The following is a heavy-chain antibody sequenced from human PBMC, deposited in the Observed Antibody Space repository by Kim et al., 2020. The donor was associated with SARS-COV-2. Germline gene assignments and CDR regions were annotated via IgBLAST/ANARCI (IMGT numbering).Heavy chain of an antibody. Sequence: YAVSVKSRITINPDTSKNPFSLQLNPVTPEDTAVYYCARGPWDWNLHFDYWGQGTLVTVSS. CDR3: ARGPWDWNLHFDY. J-gene: IGHJ4*02. V-gene: IGHV6-1*01. D-gene: IGHD1-1*01.